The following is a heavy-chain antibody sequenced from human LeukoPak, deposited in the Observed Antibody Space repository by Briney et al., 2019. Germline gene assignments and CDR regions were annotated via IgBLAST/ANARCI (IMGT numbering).Heavy chain of an antibody. CDR2: IKQDGSEK. Sequence: GGSLRLSCAASGFTFSSYWMSWVRQAPGKGLEWVANIKQDGSEKYYVDSVKGRFTISRDNAKNSLYLQMNSLRAEDTAVYYCARDLGQQLRGDVFDIWGQGTMVTVSS. CDR1: GFTFSSYW. J-gene: IGHJ3*02. V-gene: IGHV3-7*03. D-gene: IGHD6-13*01. CDR3: ARDLGQQLRGDVFDI.